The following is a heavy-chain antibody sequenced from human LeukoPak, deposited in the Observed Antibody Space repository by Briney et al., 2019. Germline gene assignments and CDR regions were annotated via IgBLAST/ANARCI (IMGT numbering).Heavy chain of an antibody. D-gene: IGHD6-19*01. CDR3: ARVRAVAGTTNWYFDL. J-gene: IGHJ2*01. Sequence: PSETLSLTWIVSGGSISSYYWSWIRQPPGKRLEWIGYIYYSGSTNYNPSLKSRVTISVDTSKNQFSLKLSSVTAADTAVYYCARVRAVAGTTNWYFDLWGRGTLVTVSS. V-gene: IGHV4-59*01. CDR2: IYYSGST. CDR1: GGSISSYY.